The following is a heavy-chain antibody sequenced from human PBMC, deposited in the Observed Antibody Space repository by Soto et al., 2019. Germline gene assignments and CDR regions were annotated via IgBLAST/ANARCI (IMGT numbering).Heavy chain of an antibody. CDR1: GGSISSGYYY. CDR3: ARGVVRYYFDY. V-gene: IGHV4-30-4*01. Sequence: TSETLSLTCPVSGGSISSGYYYWSWIRQPPGKGLEWIGYIYYSGSTYYNPSLKSRVTISVDTSKNQFSLKLSSVTAADTAVYYCARGVVRYYFDYWGQGTLVTVSS. CDR2: IYYSGST. J-gene: IGHJ4*02. D-gene: IGHD3-10*01.